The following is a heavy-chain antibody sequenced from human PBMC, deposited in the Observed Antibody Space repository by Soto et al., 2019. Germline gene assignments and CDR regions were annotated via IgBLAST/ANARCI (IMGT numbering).Heavy chain of an antibody. D-gene: IGHD3-3*01. CDR2: ISGCGGST. CDR3: ATDSPRYYDFWSGGYYGMDV. J-gene: IGHJ6*02. Sequence: GGSLSLPCPAPGFSFSRYAMSWVRQAPGKGLEWVSAISGCGGSTYYADSVKGRFTISRDNSKNTLYLQMNSLRAEDTAVYYCATDSPRYYDFWSGGYYGMDVWGQGTTVTVSS. V-gene: IGHV3-23*01. CDR1: GFSFSRYA.